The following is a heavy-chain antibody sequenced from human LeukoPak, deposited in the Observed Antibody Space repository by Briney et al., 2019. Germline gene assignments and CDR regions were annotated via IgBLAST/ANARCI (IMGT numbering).Heavy chain of an antibody. CDR1: GGSINSYY. V-gene: IGHV4-59*08. J-gene: IGHJ6*02. Sequence: SETLSLTCTVSGGSINSYYWSWIRQPPGKGLEWIGYIYYSGSTNYNPSLKSRVTISVDTSKNQFSLKLSSVTAADTAVYYCARMGGYYDILTGYPLPSYYYYGMDVWGQGTTVTVSS. CDR2: IYYSGST. D-gene: IGHD3-9*01. CDR3: ARMGGYYDILTGYPLPSYYYYGMDV.